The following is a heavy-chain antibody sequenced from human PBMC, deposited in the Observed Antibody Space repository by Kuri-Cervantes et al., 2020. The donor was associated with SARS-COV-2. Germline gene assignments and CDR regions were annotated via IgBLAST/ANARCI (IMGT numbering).Heavy chain of an antibody. Sequence: GSLRLSCAVSGVSVSGGTYYWSWIRQPPGKGLEWIGSIYYSGSTYYNPSLKSRVTISVDTSKNQFSLKLSSVTAADTAVYYCAREGVVANDAFDIWGQGTMVTVSS. CDR3: AREGVVANDAFDI. CDR1: GVSVSGGTYY. J-gene: IGHJ3*02. CDR2: IYYSGST. V-gene: IGHV4-39*01. D-gene: IGHD2-21*01.